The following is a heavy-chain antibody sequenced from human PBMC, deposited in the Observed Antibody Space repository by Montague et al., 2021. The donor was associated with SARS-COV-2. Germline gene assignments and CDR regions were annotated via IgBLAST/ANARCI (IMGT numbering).Heavy chain of an antibody. V-gene: IGHV3-21*04. J-gene: IGHJ3*02. Sequence: SLRLSCAASGFTFSTYTMNWVRQTPGQGLEWVSSIGGTSGYIYYADPVKGRFTVSRDNAKNTLYLQMNSLRVEDTAIYYCAKDPLQGTYVGVGCSFDIWGQGTMVTVSS. CDR2: IGGTSGYI. CDR1: GFTFSTYT. CDR3: AKDPLQGTYVGVGCSFDI. D-gene: IGHD3-10*01.